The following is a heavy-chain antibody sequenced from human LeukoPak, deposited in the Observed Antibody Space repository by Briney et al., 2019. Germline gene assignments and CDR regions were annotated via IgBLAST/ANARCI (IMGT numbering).Heavy chain of an antibody. D-gene: IGHD6-19*01. CDR3: ARDPTSHSSGWGKLDY. CDR1: GFTFSSYA. CDR2: ISYDGSNK. V-gene: IGHV3-30-3*01. Sequence: SGGSLRLSCAASGFTFSSYAMHWVRQAPGKGLEWVAVISYDGSNKYYADSVKGRFTISRDNSKNTLYLQMNSLRAEDTAVYYCARDPTSHSSGWGKLDYWGQGTLVTVSS. J-gene: IGHJ4*02.